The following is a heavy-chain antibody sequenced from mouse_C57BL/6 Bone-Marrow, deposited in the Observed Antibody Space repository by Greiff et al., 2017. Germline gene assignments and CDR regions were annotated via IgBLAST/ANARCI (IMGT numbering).Heavy chain of an antibody. V-gene: IGHV1-15*01. CDR1: GYTFTDYE. Sequence: VQLQQSGAELVRPGASVTLSCKASGYTFTDYEMHWVKQTPVHGLEWIGAIDPETGGTAYNQKFKGKAILTADKSSSTAYMELRSLTSEDSAVYYCTRRWLLPYWYFDGWGTGTTVTVSS. CDR3: TRRWLLPYWYFDG. CDR2: IDPETGGT. J-gene: IGHJ1*03. D-gene: IGHD2-3*01.